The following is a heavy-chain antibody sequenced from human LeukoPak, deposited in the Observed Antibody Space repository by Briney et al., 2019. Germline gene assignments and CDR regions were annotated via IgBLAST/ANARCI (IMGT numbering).Heavy chain of an antibody. Sequence: PSETLSLTCTVSGGSISSYYWSWIRQPAGKGLEWIGRIYTSGSTNYNPSLKSRVTMSVDTSKNQFSLKLSSVTAADTAVYYCARVIVPAAIDRSYYYYYMDVWGKGTTVTVSS. J-gene: IGHJ6*03. V-gene: IGHV4-4*07. D-gene: IGHD2-2*01. CDR2: IYTSGST. CDR3: ARVIVPAAIDRSYYYYYMDV. CDR1: GGSISSYY.